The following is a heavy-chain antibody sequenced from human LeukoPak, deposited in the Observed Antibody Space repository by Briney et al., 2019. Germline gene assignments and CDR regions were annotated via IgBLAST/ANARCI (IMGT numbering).Heavy chain of an antibody. J-gene: IGHJ6*02. CDR2: MNPNSGNT. CDR1: GYTFTSYD. V-gene: IGHV1-8*01. Sequence: ASVKVSCKASGYTFTSYDINWVRQATGQGLEWMGWMNPNSGNTGYAQKFQGRVTMTRNTSISTAYMELSSLRSEDTAVYYCARPRYCSSTSCLHYYYYGMDVWGQGTTVTVSS. D-gene: IGHD2-2*01. CDR3: ARPRYCSSTSCLHYYYYGMDV.